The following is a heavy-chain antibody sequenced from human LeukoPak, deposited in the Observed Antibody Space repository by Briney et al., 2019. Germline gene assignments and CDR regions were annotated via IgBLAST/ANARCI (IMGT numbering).Heavy chain of an antibody. D-gene: IGHD2-15*01. J-gene: IGHJ4*02. CDR1: GFTFSSYG. CDR2: IWYDGSNK. V-gene: IGHV3-33*01. Sequence: PGRSLRLSCAASGFTFSSYGMHWVRQAPVKGLEWVAVIWYDGSNKYYADSVKGRFTISRDNSKNTLYLQMNSLRAEDTAVYYCARNRDRGGSCLLDYWGQGTLVTVSS. CDR3: ARNRDRGGSCLLDY.